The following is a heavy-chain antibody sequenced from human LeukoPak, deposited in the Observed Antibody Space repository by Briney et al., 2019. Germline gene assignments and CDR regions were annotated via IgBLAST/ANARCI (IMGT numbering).Heavy chain of an antibody. D-gene: IGHD1-26*01. Sequence: ASVKVSCKASGYTFTGYYMHWVRQGPGQGLEWVGRINPNNGGTNYAQKFQGRVTMTGDTSISTAYMELSSLRSDDTAVYYCTRESGSYHGNDYWGQGTLVTVSS. J-gene: IGHJ4*02. CDR3: TRESGSYHGNDY. CDR2: INPNNGGT. V-gene: IGHV1-2*06. CDR1: GYTFTGYY.